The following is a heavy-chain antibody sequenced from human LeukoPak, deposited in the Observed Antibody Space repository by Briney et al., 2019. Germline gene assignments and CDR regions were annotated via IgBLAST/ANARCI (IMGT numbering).Heavy chain of an antibody. CDR3: ASLGYSYGYYFDY. CDR2: IIPIFGTA. J-gene: IGHJ4*02. Sequence: EASVKVSCKASGYSFTDYYMHWVRQAPGQGLEWMGGIIPIFGTANYAQKFQGRVTITADESTSTAYMELSSLRSEDTAVYYCASLGYSYGYYFDYWGQGTLVTVSS. D-gene: IGHD5-18*01. CDR1: GYSFTDYY. V-gene: IGHV1-69*13.